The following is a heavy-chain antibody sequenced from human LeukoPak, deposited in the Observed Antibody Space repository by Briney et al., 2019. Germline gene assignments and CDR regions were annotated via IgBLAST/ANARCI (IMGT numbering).Heavy chain of an antibody. Sequence: SETLSLTCTVSGGSISSYYWSWIRQPPGKGLEWIGYIYYSGSTNYNPSLKSRVTISVDTSKNQFSLKLSSVTAADTAVYYCARRSIFGGPHYYYGMDVWGQGTTVTVSS. CDR3: ARRSIFGGPHYYYGMDV. J-gene: IGHJ6*02. CDR1: GGSISSYY. D-gene: IGHD3-3*01. CDR2: IYYSGST. V-gene: IGHV4-59*08.